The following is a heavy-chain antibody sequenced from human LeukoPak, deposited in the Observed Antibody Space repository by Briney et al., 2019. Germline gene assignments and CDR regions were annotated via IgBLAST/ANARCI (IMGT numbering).Heavy chain of an antibody. CDR2: INPNSGGT. Sequence: ASVKVSCKASGYTFTGYYMHWVRQAPGQGLEWMGWINPNSGGTNYAQKFQGRVTMTRDTSISTAYMELSRLRSDDTAVYYCARRRWLQPFFDYWGQGTLVTVSS. CDR3: ARRRWLQPFFDY. D-gene: IGHD5-24*01. V-gene: IGHV1-2*02. CDR1: GYTFTGYY. J-gene: IGHJ4*02.